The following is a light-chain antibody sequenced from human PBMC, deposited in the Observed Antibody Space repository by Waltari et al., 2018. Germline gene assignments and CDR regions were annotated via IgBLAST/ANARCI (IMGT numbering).Light chain of an antibody. Sequence: QPALTQPAYVSGSPGQSITISCTGTNREVGAYSFGSWYQQHPGKAPKLMIYDVSKRPSGVSNRFSGSKSGNTASLTISGLQAEDEADYYCSSYTSSSTVVFGGGTKLTVL. V-gene: IGLV2-14*01. CDR3: SSYTSSSTVV. CDR2: DVS. CDR1: NREVGAYSF. J-gene: IGLJ2*01.